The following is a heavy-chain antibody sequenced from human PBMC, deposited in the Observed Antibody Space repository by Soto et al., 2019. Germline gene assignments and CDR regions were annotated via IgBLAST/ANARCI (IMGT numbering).Heavy chain of an antibody. CDR2: IKEDGSKK. V-gene: IGHV3-7*01. CDR1: GFTFSNYW. D-gene: IGHD2-2*01. CDR3: ARKGFSPSCYGR. Sequence: EEQLVESGGGLVQPGGSLRLSCAASGFTFSNYWMSWVRQAPGKGLEWVAKIKEDGSKKYYVDSVKGRFTISRDNDKNSLYLEMNSLRAEDTAVYYCARKGFSPSCYGRWGQGTLVTVAS. J-gene: IGHJ4*02.